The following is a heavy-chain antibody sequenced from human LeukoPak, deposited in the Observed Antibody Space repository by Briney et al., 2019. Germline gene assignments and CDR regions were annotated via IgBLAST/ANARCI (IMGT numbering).Heavy chain of an antibody. J-gene: IGHJ2*01. CDR2: ISAHNGNT. CDR1: GYTFTTYG. V-gene: IGHV1-18*01. CDR3: ARDGYFDL. Sequence: ASVKVSCKASGYTFTTYGIAWVRQAPGQGLEWMGWISAHNGNTNCAQSLQGRVTMTTDTSTNTAYMELRSLRSDDTAVYYCARDGYFDLWGRGTLVTVSS.